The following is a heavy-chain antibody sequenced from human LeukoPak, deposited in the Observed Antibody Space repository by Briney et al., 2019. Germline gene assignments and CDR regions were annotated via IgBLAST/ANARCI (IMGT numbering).Heavy chain of an antibody. V-gene: IGHV4-4*09. D-gene: IGHD3-3*01. CDR2: IYTSGST. J-gene: IGHJ2*01. Sequence: SETLSLTCTVSGGSISRYYWSWIRQPPGKGLEWIGYIYTSGSTNYNPSLKSRVTISVDTSKNQFSLKLSSVTAADTAVYYCARLDRFTIFGVVRDFDLWGRGTLVTVSS. CDR1: GGSISRYY. CDR3: ARLDRFTIFGVVRDFDL.